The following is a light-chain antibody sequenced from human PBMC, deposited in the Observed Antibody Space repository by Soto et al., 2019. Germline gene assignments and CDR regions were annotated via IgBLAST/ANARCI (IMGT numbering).Light chain of an antibody. J-gene: IGLJ3*02. CDR2: TNT. V-gene: IGLV1-44*01. Sequence: QSVLSQPPSASGTPGQRVTISCSGSSSNIGSNTMSWYQQLPGTAPKLLIFTNTQRPSGVPDRFSGSKSGASASLAISGLRSEDEADYYCAAWDDGLSRWVFGGGTKLTVL. CDR1: SSNIGSNT. CDR3: AAWDDGLSRWV.